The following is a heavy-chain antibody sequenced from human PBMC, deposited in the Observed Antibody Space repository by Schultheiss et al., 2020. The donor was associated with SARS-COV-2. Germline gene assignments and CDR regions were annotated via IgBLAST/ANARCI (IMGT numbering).Heavy chain of an antibody. J-gene: IGHJ6*02. Sequence: GGSLRLSCAASGFTFSDYAMSWVRQAPGKGLDWVSAISGGGDSTYYADFVKGRFTISRDNTNNSLFLQMNSLRAEDTAVYYCARGGPRAVAPMDVWGQGTTVTVSS. CDR1: GFTFSDYA. CDR2: ISGGGDST. CDR3: ARGGPRAVAPMDV. V-gene: IGHV3-23*01. D-gene: IGHD6-19*01.